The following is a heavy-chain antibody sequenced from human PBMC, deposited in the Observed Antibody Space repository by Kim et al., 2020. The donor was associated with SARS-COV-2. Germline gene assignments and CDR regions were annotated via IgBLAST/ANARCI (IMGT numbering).Heavy chain of an antibody. CDR3: ARVDYYDSSGYYDS. CDR2: IGTAGDT. D-gene: IGHD3-22*01. J-gene: IGHJ4*02. CDR1: GFTFSSYD. Sequence: GGSLRLSCAASGFTFSSYDMHCVRQATGKGLEWVSAIGTAGDTYYPGSVKSRFTISRENAKNSLYLQMNSLRAGDTAGYYCARVDYYDSSGYYDSWGQGTLVTVSS. V-gene: IGHV3-13*01.